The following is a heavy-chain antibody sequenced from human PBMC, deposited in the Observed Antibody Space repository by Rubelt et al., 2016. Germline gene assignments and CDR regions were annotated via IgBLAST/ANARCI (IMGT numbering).Heavy chain of an antibody. Sequence: PGGSLRLSCAASGFSLSGYSMDWVRQVPGKGLVWVSRINSEGTTTSYADSVKGRFTISRDNAKNTLYLQMNSVRSEDSGMYYCTRVFVTTGTTYGHWGQGTLVTVSS. CDR2: INSEGTTT. V-gene: IGHV3-74*01. D-gene: IGHD1-1*01. CDR3: TRVFVTTGTTYGH. J-gene: IGHJ4*02. CDR1: GFSLSGYS.